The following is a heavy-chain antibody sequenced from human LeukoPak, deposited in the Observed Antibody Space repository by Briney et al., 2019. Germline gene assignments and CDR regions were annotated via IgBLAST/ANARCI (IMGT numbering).Heavy chain of an antibody. J-gene: IGHJ4*02. V-gene: IGHV3-21*01. D-gene: IGHD3-22*01. CDR3: ARDYYDSSGYYHGDY. Sequence: GGSLGLSCAASGFTFSSYSMNWVRQAPGKGLEWVSSISSSSSYIFYADSVKGRFTISRDNAKNSLYLQMNSLRAEDTAVYYCARDYYDSSGYYHGDYWGQGTLVTVSS. CDR1: GFTFSSYS. CDR2: ISSSSSYI.